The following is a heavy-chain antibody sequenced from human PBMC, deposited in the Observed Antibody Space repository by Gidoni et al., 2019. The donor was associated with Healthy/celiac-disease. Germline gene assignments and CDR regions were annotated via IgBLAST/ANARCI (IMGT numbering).Heavy chain of an antibody. CDR3: TTAGYSGYDWARFDP. Sequence: EVQLVESGGGLVKPGGSLRLSCAASGFTFSNAWMSWVRQAPGKGLEWVGRIKSKTDGGTTDYAAPVKGRFTISRDDSKNTMYLQMNSLKTEDTAVYYCTTAGYSGYDWARFDPWGQGTLVTVSS. V-gene: IGHV3-15*01. J-gene: IGHJ5*02. D-gene: IGHD5-12*01. CDR1: GFTFSNAW. CDR2: IKSKTDGGTT.